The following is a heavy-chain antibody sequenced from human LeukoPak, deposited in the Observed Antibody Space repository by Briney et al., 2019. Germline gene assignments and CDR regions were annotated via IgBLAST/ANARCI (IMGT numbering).Heavy chain of an antibody. CDR1: GFTFSSYS. D-gene: IGHD3-22*01. V-gene: IGHV3-21*01. J-gene: IGHJ4*02. CDR2: ISSSSSYI. Sequence: SGGSLRLSCAASGFTFSSYSMNWVRQAPGKGLEWVSSISSSSSYIYYADSVKGRFTISRDNAKNSLYLQMNSLRAEDTAVYYCARGYYDSSGSSSGGFVDYWGQGTLVTVSS. CDR3: ARGYYDSSGSSSGGFVDY.